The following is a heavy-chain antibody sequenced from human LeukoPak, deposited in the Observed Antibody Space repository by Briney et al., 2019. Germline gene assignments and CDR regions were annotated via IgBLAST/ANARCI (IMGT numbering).Heavy chain of an antibody. CDR3: ARGGLFAYYFDY. CDR2: IKGDEMTT. V-gene: IGHV3-74*01. J-gene: IGHJ4*02. D-gene: IGHD3-10*02. Sequence: GSLRLPCAAFGFTFTTYWMHLVRQAPGEGLEWVSRIKGDEMTTNYADSVEGRFTISRDNAKNTVYLEINSLRAEDTAVYYCARGGLFAYYFDYWGQGTLVTVSS. CDR1: GFTFTTYW.